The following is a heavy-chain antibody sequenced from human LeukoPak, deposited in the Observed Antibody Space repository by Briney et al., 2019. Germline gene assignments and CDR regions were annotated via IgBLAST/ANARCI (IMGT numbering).Heavy chain of an antibody. Sequence: GASVKVSCKASGGTFSSYAISWVRQAPGQGLEWMGGIIPIFGTANYAQKFQGRVTITADESTSTAYMELSSLRSEDTAVYYCARACRDGYNRFDYWGQGTLVTVSS. V-gene: IGHV1-69*13. CDR1: GGTFSSYA. CDR3: ARACRDGYNRFDY. J-gene: IGHJ4*02. CDR2: IIPIFGTA. D-gene: IGHD5-24*01.